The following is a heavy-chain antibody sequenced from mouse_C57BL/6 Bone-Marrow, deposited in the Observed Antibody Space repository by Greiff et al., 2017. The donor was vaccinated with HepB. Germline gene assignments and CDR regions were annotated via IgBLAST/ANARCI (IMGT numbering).Heavy chain of an antibody. CDR3: ARDYGSSYPWFAY. CDR1: GYTFTSYW. D-gene: IGHD1-1*01. V-gene: IGHV1-55*01. CDR2: IYPGSGST. Sequence: QVQLKQPGAELVKPGASVKMSCKASGYTFTSYWITWVKQRPGKGLEWIGDIYPGSGSTNYNEKFKSKATLTVDTSSSTAYMQLSSLTSEDSAVYYCARDYGSSYPWFAYWGQGTLVTVSA. J-gene: IGHJ3*01.